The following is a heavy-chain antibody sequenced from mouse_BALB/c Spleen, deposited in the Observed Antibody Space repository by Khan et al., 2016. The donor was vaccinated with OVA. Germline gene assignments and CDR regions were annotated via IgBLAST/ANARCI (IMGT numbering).Heavy chain of an antibody. Sequence: DLVKPGASVKLSCKASGYTFTSYWINWIKQRPGQGLEWIGRIAPGSGSTYYNEMFKGKATLTVDTSSSTAYIQLSSLSSEDSAVYFCARENYYGSTCYAMAYWGQGTSVTVSS. CDR2: IAPGSGST. D-gene: IGHD1-1*01. V-gene: IGHV1S41*01. J-gene: IGHJ4*01. CDR3: ARENYYGSTCYAMAY. CDR1: GYTFTSYW.